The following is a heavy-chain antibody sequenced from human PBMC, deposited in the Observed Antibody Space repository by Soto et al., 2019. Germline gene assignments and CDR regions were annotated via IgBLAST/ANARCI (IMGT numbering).Heavy chain of an antibody. V-gene: IGHV4-30-4*01. CDR3: VRGGGGGYNHFDY. D-gene: IGHD5-12*01. CDR1: GASIAGGSYY. Sequence: QVQLRESGPGLVKPSQTLLLTCSVSGASIAGGSYYWSWLRQPPGKGLEWIGYIPSRGRPFYHPSLASRSTISSDTSKNQLSLQLTSVTAADTAVYCCVRGGGGGYNHFDYWGQGTLVTVSS. J-gene: IGHJ4*02. CDR2: IPSRGRP.